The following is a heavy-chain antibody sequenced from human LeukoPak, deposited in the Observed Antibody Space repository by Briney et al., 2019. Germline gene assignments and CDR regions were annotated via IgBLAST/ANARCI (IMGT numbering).Heavy chain of an antibody. CDR3: ARDFSGYEDY. Sequence: SVKVSCKASGGTFSSYAISWVRQAPGQGLEWMGRIIPILGIANYAQKFQGRVTTTADKSTSTAYMELSSLRSEDTAVYYCARDFSGYEDYWGQGTLVTVSS. CDR1: GGTFSSYA. J-gene: IGHJ4*02. D-gene: IGHD5-12*01. CDR2: IIPILGIA. V-gene: IGHV1-69*04.